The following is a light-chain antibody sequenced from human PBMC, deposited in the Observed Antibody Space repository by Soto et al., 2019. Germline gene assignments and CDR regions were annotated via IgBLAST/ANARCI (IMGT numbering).Light chain of an antibody. CDR2: GAS. CDR1: QGIRNF. V-gene: IGKV3-15*01. Sequence: EIGMTQSPATLSVSPGEIATLSCRASQGIRNFLAWYQQKPGQAPRLLISGASTRAAGIPARFSGSGSGTAFTLTISSLQSEDFAVYYCQQSASWPWTFGQGTKVEIK. CDR3: QQSASWPWT. J-gene: IGKJ1*01.